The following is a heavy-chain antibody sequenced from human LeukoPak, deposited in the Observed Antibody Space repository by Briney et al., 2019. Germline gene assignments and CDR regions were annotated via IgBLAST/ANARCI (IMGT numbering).Heavy chain of an antibody. J-gene: IGHJ4*02. V-gene: IGHV4-34*01. CDR1: GGSFSGYY. CDR2: INHSGST. CDR3: ARISGPPFDY. Sequence: SETLSLTCAVYGGSFSGYYWSWIRQPPGKGLEWIGEINHSGSTNYNPSLKSRVTISVDTSKNQFSLKLSSVTAADTAVHYCARISGPPFDYWGQGTLVTVSS. D-gene: IGHD5-12*01.